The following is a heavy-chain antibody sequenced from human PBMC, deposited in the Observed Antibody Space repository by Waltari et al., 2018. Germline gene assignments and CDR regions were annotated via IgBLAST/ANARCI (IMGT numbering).Heavy chain of an antibody. CDR1: GYSFTNYG. D-gene: IGHD3-9*01. V-gene: IGHV1-18*01. CDR3: ARDRPDYDILTGYYLKDS. CDR2: ISAYNGNT. J-gene: IGHJ4*02. Sequence: QVQLVQSGAEVKKPGASVTVSCKASGYSFTNYGISWVRPAPGPGLEWMGWISAYNGNTNYAQNLQGRVTMTTDTSTSIAYMELRSLRSDDTAVYYCARDRPDYDILTGYYLKDSWGQGTLVTVSS.